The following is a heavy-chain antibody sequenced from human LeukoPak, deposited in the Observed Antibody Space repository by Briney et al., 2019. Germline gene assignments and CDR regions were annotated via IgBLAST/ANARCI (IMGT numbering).Heavy chain of an antibody. V-gene: IGHV4-34*01. Sequence: SETLSLTCAVYGGSFSGYYWSWIRQPPGKGLEWIGEINHSGSTNYNPSLKSRVTISLDTSKNQFSLKLSSVTAADTAVYYCAGASMIGKGANGFDPWGKGPLVTVS. J-gene: IGHJ5*02. CDR2: INHSGST. D-gene: IGHD3-22*01. CDR3: AGASMIGKGANGFDP. CDR1: GGSFSGYY.